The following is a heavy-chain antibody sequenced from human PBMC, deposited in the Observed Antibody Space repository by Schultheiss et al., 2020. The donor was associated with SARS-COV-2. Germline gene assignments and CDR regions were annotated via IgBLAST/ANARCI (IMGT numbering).Heavy chain of an antibody. J-gene: IGHJ6*03. Sequence: SETLSLTCAVYGGSFSGYYWGWIRQPPGKGLEWIGEINHSGSTNYNPSLKSRVTISVDTSKNQFSLKLSSVTAADTAVYYCARSSGGFGELWYYYYYMDVWGKGTTVTVSS. V-gene: IGHV4-34*01. CDR2: INHSGST. CDR1: GGSFSGYY. D-gene: IGHD3-10*01. CDR3: ARSSGGFGELWYYYYYMDV.